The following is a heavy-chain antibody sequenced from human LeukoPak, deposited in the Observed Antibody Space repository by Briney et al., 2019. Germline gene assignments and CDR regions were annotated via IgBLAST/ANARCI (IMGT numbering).Heavy chain of an antibody. CDR1: GGSISSYY. CDR2: IYYSGST. D-gene: IGHD6-13*01. Sequence: SETLSLTCTVSGGSISSYYWSWIRQPPGKGLEWIGYIYYSGSTNYNPSLKSRVTISVDTFKNQFSLKLSSVTAADTAVYYCARMLAAAGPPYFDYWGQGTLVTVSS. CDR3: ARMLAAAGPPYFDY. V-gene: IGHV4-59*01. J-gene: IGHJ4*02.